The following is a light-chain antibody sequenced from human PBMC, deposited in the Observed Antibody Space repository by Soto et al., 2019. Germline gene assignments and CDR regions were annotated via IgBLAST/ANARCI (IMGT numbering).Light chain of an antibody. V-gene: IGLV2-14*01. J-gene: IGLJ2*01. CDR3: SSYTCSSPLVV. Sequence: QSALTQPASVSGSPGQSITISCTGTSSDVGGYNYVSWYQQHPGKAPKLMIYDVSNRPTGVSNRFSGSKSGNTASLTISGFQAEYGADYYCSSYTCSSPLVVFGGGTKLTVL. CDR2: DVS. CDR1: SSDVGGYNY.